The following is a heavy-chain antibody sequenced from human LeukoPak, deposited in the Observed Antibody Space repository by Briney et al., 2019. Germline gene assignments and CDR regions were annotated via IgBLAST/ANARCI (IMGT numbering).Heavy chain of an antibody. D-gene: IGHD3-22*01. V-gene: IGHV3-23*01. J-gene: IGHJ4*02. CDR1: GITLSNYG. Sequence: GGSLRLSCAVSGITLSNYGMTWVRQAPGKGLEWVAGIGGSAGGTNYADSVKGRFTISRDNSKNTLYLQMNSLRAEDTAVYFCAKRGVVIRVILVGFHREANYFDSWGQGALVTVPS. CDR3: AKRGVVIRVILVGFHREANYFDS. CDR2: IGGSAGGT.